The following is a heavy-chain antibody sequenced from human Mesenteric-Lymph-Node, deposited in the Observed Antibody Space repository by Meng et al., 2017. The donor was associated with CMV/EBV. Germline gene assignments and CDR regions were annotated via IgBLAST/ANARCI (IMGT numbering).Heavy chain of an antibody. D-gene: IGHD7-27*01. V-gene: IGHV1-18*01. J-gene: IGHJ5*02. CDR3: ARKSGSGWLDP. CDR2: LRGYNGNT. CDR1: GYNSTSSE. Sequence: SGHASGYNSTSSESLWARQARGHGIAWMGLLRGYNGNTHYAQKFQGGVSTTLDKGTTTTYLELRTLRIDYTAVYFCARKSGSGWLDPWGQGTLVTSPQ.